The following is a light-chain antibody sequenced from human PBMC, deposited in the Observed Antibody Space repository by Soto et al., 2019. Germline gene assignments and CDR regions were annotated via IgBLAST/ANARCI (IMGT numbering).Light chain of an antibody. Sequence: EIVMTQSPATLSVSPGERATLSCSASQSVYSTLAWYQQKPGQAPSLLIYHASTRATGIPARFSGSGSGKEFTLTISSLQSEDFAVYYCQQYNKWPLTFGGGTKLEIK. CDR1: QSVYST. CDR3: QQYNKWPLT. J-gene: IGKJ4*01. V-gene: IGKV3-15*01. CDR2: HAS.